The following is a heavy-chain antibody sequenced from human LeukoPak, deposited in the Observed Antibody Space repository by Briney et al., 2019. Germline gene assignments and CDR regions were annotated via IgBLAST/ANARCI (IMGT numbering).Heavy chain of an antibody. CDR1: GFTFDDYA. J-gene: IGHJ6*02. V-gene: IGHV3-9*01. D-gene: IGHD3/OR15-3a*01. CDR3: AKDTSRTGYAGLGEVTNDYGMDV. Sequence: GGSLRLSCAASGFTFDDYAMHWVRQAPGKGLEWVSHITWNSDSIHYADSVKGRFTISRDNAKNSLYLQMNSLKTEDTALYYCAKDTSRTGYAGLGEVTNDYGMDVWGQGTTVTVSS. CDR2: ITWNSDSI.